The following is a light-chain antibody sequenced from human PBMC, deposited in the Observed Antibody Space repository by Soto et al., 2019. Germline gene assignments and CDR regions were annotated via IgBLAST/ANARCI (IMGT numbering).Light chain of an antibody. J-gene: IGKJ1*01. CDR1: QSIGSN. Sequence: EIVMTQSPATLSVSPGERATLSCRASQSIGSNLAWYQQKRGQAPRLLIYGASTRATGIPARFSGSGSGTELTLTISSLQSEDFAVYYCQQYDKWPLTFGQGTKVDIK. V-gene: IGKV3-15*01. CDR3: QQYDKWPLT. CDR2: GAS.